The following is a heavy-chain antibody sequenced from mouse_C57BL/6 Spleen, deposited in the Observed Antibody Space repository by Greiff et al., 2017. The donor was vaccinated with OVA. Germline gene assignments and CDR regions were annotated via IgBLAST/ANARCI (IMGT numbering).Heavy chain of an antibody. CDR3: ARDPPIAY. CDR1: GFTFSSYA. J-gene: IGHJ3*01. Sequence: EVQLVESGGGLVKPGGSLKLSCAASGFTFSSYAMSWVRQTPEKRLEWVATISDGGSYTYYPDNVKGRFTISRDNAKNNLYLQMSHLKSEDTAMYYCARDPPIAYWGQGTLVTVSA. CDR2: ISDGGSYT. V-gene: IGHV5-4*01.